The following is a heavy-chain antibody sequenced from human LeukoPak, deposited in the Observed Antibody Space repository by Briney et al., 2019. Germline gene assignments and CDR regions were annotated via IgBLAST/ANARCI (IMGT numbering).Heavy chain of an antibody. V-gene: IGHV4-59*01. D-gene: IGHD3-22*01. CDR1: GGSINSYY. J-gene: IGHJ4*02. CDR2: IYYSGST. CDR3: ARRDDSSGYGGTYFDY. Sequence: SETLSLTCTVSGGSINSYYWSWIRQPPGKGLEWIGYIYYSGSTNYNPSLKSRVTISVDTSKNQFSLKLSSVTAADTAVYYCARRDDSSGYGGTYFDYWGQGTLVTVSS.